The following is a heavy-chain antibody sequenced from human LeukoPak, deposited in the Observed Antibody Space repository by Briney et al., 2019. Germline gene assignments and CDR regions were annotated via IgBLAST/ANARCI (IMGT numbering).Heavy chain of an antibody. Sequence: SETLCLTCAASGDSISNYSWSWLRQLPGKGLEWIGYFYYSGTSNYIPALKSRVAISGDTYKNQFSLKLTSVTAADTAIYYCARATLVANWFDPWGQGTLVIVSS. J-gene: IGHJ5*02. CDR1: GDSISNYS. V-gene: IGHV4-59*01. CDR2: FYYSGTS. CDR3: ARATLVANWFDP.